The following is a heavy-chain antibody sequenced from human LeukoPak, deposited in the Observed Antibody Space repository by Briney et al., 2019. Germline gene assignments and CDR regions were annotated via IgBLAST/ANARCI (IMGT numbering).Heavy chain of an antibody. J-gene: IGHJ5*02. Sequence: ASVKVSCKASAYTFTGYYMHWVRQAPGQGLEWMGWINPNSDVTNYAQKFQGRVTLTRDTSISTAYMELSRLTFDDTAVYYCAKTPGPMGWFDPWGQGTLVAVSS. D-gene: IGHD2-8*01. CDR3: AKTPGPMGWFDP. CDR1: AYTFTGYY. CDR2: INPNSDVT. V-gene: IGHV1-2*02.